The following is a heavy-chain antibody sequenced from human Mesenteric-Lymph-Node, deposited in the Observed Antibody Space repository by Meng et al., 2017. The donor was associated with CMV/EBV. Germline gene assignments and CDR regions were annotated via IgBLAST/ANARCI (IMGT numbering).Heavy chain of an antibody. CDR1: AVTISHCYY. J-gene: IGHJ1*01. D-gene: IGHD2-15*01. CDR2: IHYSEIT. CDR3: ARTGGVAEFFQD. Sequence: CSVFAVTISHCYYWGWVRPSPGKGLGWIDNIHYSEITSYNPTLSSRVTISVDTSKTQFSLQLSSVTAADTAVYYCARTGGVAEFFQDWGQGTLVTVSS. V-gene: IGHV4-39*01.